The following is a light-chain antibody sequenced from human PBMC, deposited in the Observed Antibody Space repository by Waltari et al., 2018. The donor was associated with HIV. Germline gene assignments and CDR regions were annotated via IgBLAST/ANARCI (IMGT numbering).Light chain of an antibody. J-gene: IGKJ1*01. Sequence: VLTQSPGTLSLFPGERATLSCRASQSIRSTYLAWDQQKPGQPPRLLIFDASTRATGIPDRFSASGSETDFTLTLSRLEPEDFAVYYCQQYRSSPRTFGQGTKVEIK. CDR3: QQYRSSPRT. CDR2: DAS. CDR1: QSIRSTY. V-gene: IGKV3-20*01.